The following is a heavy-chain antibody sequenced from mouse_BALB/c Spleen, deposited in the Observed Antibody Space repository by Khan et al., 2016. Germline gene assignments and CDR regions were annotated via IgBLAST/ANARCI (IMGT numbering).Heavy chain of an antibody. V-gene: IGHV5-4*02. J-gene: IGHJ1*01. D-gene: IGHD1-1*02. CDR2: ISDGGAYT. CDR1: GFTFSDYY. Sequence: EVELVESGGGLVKPGGTLKLSCAASGFTFSDYYMYWVRQTPEKRLEWVATISDGGAYTSYPDSVKGRFTISRDNAKNNLYLQMNNLKNEDTAMSYCARTYGDYGYFDVWGAGTTVTVSS. CDR3: ARTYGDYGYFDV.